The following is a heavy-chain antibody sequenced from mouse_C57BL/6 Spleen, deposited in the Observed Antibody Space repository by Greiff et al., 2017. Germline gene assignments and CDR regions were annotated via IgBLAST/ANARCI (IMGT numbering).Heavy chain of an antibody. CDR3: ARWIYDGYSYCDY. J-gene: IGHJ2*01. V-gene: IGHV1-69*01. CDR2: IDPSDSYT. Sequence: QVQLQQPGAELVMPGASVKLSCKASGYTFTSYWMHWVKQRPGQGLEWIGEIDPSDSYTNYNQKFKVKSTLTVDKSSSTAYMQLSCLTSEDSAVYYWARWIYDGYSYCDYWGQGTTLTVSS. D-gene: IGHD2-3*01. CDR1: GYTFTSYW.